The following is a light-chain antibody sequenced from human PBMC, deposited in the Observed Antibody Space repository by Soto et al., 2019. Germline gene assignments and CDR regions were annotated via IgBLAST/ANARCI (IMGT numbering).Light chain of an antibody. CDR3: QQYNSYSSLT. V-gene: IGKV1-5*01. Sequence: DIQMTQSPSTLSASVGDRVTITCRASQIISSWLAWYQQKPGKAPKLLIYDASSLESGVPSRFSGSGSGTEFTLTISSLQPDDFATYYCQQYNSYSSLTFGGGTKVEIK. CDR1: QIISSW. J-gene: IGKJ4*01. CDR2: DAS.